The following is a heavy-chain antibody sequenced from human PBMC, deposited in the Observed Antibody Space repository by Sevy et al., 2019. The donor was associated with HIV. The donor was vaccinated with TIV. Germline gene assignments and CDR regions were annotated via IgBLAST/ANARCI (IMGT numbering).Heavy chain of an antibody. J-gene: IGHJ4*02. CDR3: AREWAGSLDY. CDR2: IYHSGST. CDR1: GYSISSGYY. D-gene: IGHD6-19*01. V-gene: IGHV4-38-2*02. Sequence: SETLSLTCAVSGYSISSGYYWGWIRQPPGKGLEWIGSIYHSGSTYYNPSLKSRVTISVDTSKNQFSLKLSSVTAADTAVYYCAREWAGSLDYWGQGTLVTVSS.